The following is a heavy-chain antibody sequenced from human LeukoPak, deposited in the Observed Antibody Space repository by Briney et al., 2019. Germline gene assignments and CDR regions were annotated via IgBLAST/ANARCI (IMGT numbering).Heavy chain of an antibody. Sequence: GGSLRLSCAASGFTFSSYWMHWVRQAPGKGLLWVSNINSAESSTNYADSVKGRFTISRDNAKSTLYLQMNSLRPEDTAVYYCARGAAAANDYWGQGTLVTVSS. CDR2: INSAESST. CDR1: GFTFSSYW. V-gene: IGHV3-74*01. D-gene: IGHD6-13*01. J-gene: IGHJ4*02. CDR3: ARGAAAANDY.